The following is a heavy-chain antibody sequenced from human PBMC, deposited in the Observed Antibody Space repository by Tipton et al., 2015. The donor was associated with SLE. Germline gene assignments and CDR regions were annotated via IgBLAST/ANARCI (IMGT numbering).Heavy chain of an antibody. CDR2: IYYSGST. V-gene: IGHV4-59*08. CDR3: ARRPRDDYGDYYYFDY. Sequence: LRLSCTVSGGSISSYYWSWIRQPPGKGLEWIGYIYYSGSTYYNPSLKSRVTISVDTSKNQFSLKLSSVTAADTAVYYCARRPRDDYGDYYYFDYWGQGTLVTVSS. D-gene: IGHD4-17*01. J-gene: IGHJ4*02. CDR1: GGSISSYY.